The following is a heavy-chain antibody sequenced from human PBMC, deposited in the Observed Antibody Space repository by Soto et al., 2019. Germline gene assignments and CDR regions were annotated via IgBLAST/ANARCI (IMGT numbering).Heavy chain of an antibody. Sequence: DVQLLESGGGLVQPAGSLRLSCAASGFTFSSYAMGWVRQGPGKGLEWVAVVSIGGSTHYADSVRGRVTISRDNSKNTLSLQMSSLTAEDTAVYFCAKRRGAGGHFDYWGQGDLVTGSS. CDR1: GFTFSSYA. D-gene: IGHD2-15*01. V-gene: IGHV3-23*01. CDR2: VSIGGST. CDR3: AKRRGAGGHFDY. J-gene: IGHJ4*02.